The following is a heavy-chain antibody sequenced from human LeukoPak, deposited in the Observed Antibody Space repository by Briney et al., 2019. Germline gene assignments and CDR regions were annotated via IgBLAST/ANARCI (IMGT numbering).Heavy chain of an antibody. D-gene: IGHD2-15*01. CDR3: ARDRGGTGDFDY. V-gene: IGHV1-3*01. Sequence: ASVKVSCKASGGTFSSYAISWVRQAPGQRLEWMGWINAGNGNTKYSQKFQGRVTITRDTSASTAYMELSSLRSEDTAVYYCARDRGGTGDFDYWGQGTLVTVSS. CDR1: GGTFSSYA. CDR2: INAGNGNT. J-gene: IGHJ4*02.